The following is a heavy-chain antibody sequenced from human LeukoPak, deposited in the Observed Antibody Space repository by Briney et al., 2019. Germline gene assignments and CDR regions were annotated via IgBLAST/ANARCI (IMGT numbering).Heavy chain of an antibody. J-gene: IGHJ6*03. Sequence: ASVKVSCMASGYTFTSYGISWVRQAPGQGLEWMGWISAYNGNTNYAQKLQGRVTMTTDTSTSTAYMELRSLRSDDTAVYYCARVKSEWELRYYYYYMDVWGKGTTVTVSS. D-gene: IGHD1-26*01. CDR2: ISAYNGNT. CDR1: GYTFTSYG. CDR3: ARVKSEWELRYYYYYMDV. V-gene: IGHV1-18*01.